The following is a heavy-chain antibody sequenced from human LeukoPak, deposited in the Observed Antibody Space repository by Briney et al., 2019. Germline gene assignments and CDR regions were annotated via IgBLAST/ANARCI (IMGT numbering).Heavy chain of an antibody. D-gene: IGHD6-13*01. V-gene: IGHV3-23*01. CDR1: GFTSSSYA. CDR2: VSGSGDRM. J-gene: IGHJ4*02. CDR3: AKAAAAPGFDF. Sequence: GGSLRLSCAASGFTSSSYALNWVRQAPGKGLEWVATVSGSGDRMYHADSVKGRFTISRDNSKNTIYLQMNSLRAEDTALYYCAKAAAAPGFDFWGQGALVTVSS.